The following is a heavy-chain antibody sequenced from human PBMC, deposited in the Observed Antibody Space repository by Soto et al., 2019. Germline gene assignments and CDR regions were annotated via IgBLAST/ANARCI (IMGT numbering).Heavy chain of an antibody. V-gene: IGHV4-59*01. D-gene: IGHD3-22*01. CDR3: ARVEDSYYYDSSGYYPARYYGMDV. J-gene: IGHJ6*02. CDR1: GGSISSYY. CDR2: IYYSGST. Sequence: QVQLQESGPGLVKPSETLSLTCTVSGGSISSYYWSWIRQPPGKGLEWIGYIYYSGSTNYNPSLKSRVTISVDTSKNQFSLKLSSVTAADTAVYYCARVEDSYYYDSSGYYPARYYGMDVWGQGTTVTVSS.